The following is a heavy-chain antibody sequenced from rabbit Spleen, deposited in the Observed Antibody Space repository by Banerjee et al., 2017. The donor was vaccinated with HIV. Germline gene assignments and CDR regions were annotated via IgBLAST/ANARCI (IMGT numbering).Heavy chain of an antibody. CDR2: ITVGEGNT. Sequence: QVKETGGGLVQPGGSLTLSCKASGFDFRRYYLSWVRQAPGKGLEWIGIITVGEGNTYYANWVNGRFTISSHNAQNTLYLQLNSLTAADTATYFCVREVAGKFGLWGQGTLVTVS. V-gene: IGHV1S7*01. CDR1: GFDFRRYY. CDR3: VREVAGKFGL. D-gene: IGHD4-1*01. J-gene: IGHJ3*01.